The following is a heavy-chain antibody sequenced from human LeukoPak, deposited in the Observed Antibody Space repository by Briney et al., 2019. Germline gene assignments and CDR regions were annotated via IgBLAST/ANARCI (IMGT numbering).Heavy chain of an antibody. J-gene: IGHJ6*02. CDR2: IRGDSRYT. V-gene: IGHV3-23*01. D-gene: IGHD2-2*01. CDR1: GFTFSSYA. Sequence: GGTLRLSCAASGFTFSSYAMTWVRQGPGQGLEWVSSIRGDSRYTYYAASVKGRFIISRDNSKNTLNLRLNSLKVEDTAVYYCARRPAIFMDGVYYYSMDVWGQGTTVTVSS. CDR3: ARRPAIFMDGVYYYSMDV.